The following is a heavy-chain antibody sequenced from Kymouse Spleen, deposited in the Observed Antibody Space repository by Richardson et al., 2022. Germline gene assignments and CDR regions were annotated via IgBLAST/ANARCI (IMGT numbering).Heavy chain of an antibody. CDR2: ISWNSGSI. CDR1: GFTFDDYA. D-gene: IGHD6-6*01. Sequence: EVQLVESGGGLVQPGRSLRLSCAASGFTFDDYAMHWVRQAPGKGLEWVSGISWNSGSIGYADSVKGRFTISRDNAKNSLYLQMNSLRAEDTALYYCAKERGIAARLYYYYYGMDVWGQGTTVTVSS. CDR3: AKERGIAARLYYYYYGMDV. V-gene: IGHV3-9*01. J-gene: IGHJ6*02.